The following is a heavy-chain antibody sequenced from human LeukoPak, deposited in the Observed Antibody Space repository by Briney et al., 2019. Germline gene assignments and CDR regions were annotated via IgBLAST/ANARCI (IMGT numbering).Heavy chain of an antibody. CDR1: GFTFSSYA. CDR3: AKAEKYYYGSGSYYGAYYYYGMDV. Sequence: PGGSLRLSCAAPGFTFSSYAMSWVRQAPGKGLEWVSAISGSGGSTYYADSVKGRFTISRDNSKNTLYLQMNSLRAEDTAVYYCAKAEKYYYGSGSYYGAYYYYGMDVWGQGTTVTVSS. D-gene: IGHD3-10*01. J-gene: IGHJ6*02. CDR2: ISGSGGST. V-gene: IGHV3-23*01.